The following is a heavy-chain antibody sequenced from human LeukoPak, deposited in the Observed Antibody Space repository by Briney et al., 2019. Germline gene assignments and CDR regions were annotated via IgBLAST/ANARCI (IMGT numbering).Heavy chain of an antibody. Sequence: GASVKVSCKAPGYTFTSYDINWVRQATGQGLEWMGWMNPNSGDTGYAQKFQGRVTMTRNTSISTAYMELSSLRSEDTAVYYCARLRDNSGWYEDYWGQGTLVTVSS. D-gene: IGHD6-19*01. CDR1: GYTFTSYD. V-gene: IGHV1-8*01. J-gene: IGHJ4*02. CDR2: MNPNSGDT. CDR3: ARLRDNSGWYEDY.